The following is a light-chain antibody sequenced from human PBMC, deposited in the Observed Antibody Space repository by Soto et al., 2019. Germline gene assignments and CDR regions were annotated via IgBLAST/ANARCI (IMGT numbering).Light chain of an antibody. V-gene: IGLV2-8*01. Sequence: QSALTQPPSASGSPGQAVTISCTGTSSDVGGYNYVSWYQQHPGKAPKLMIYEVSKRPSGVPDRFSGSKSGNTASLTVSGLQAEDEADYYCSSFVGSNTWVFGGGTKVTVL. CDR1: SSDVGGYNY. CDR3: SSFVGSNTWV. J-gene: IGLJ2*01. CDR2: EVS.